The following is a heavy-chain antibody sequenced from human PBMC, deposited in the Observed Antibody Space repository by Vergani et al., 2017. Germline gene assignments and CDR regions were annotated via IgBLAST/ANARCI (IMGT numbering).Heavy chain of an antibody. CDR2: MYTSGST. D-gene: IGHD6-13*01. CDR1: GGSISGNF. V-gene: IGHV4-4*07. J-gene: IGHJ6*02. Sequence: QVQLQESGPGLVKPSETLSLTCTVSGGSISGNFWSWIRQPAGTGLEYIGRMYTSGSTTYNPSLKSRVTMSLDTSTNQFSLKLSSVTAADTAVYYYAREVSIAAAGNYYYYYGMDVWGQGTTVTVSS. CDR3: AREVSIAAAGNYYYYYGMDV.